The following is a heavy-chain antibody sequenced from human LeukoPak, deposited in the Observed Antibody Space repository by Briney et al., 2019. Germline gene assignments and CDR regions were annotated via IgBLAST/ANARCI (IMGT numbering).Heavy chain of an antibody. CDR3: ERDRGDYDTPYYFDY. CDR1: GGTFTSYA. Sequence: SVKVSCKASGGTFTSYAISWVRQAPGQGLEWMGGIIPIFGTANYAKKFQGRVTITTDESTSTAYMELRSLRSEDTAVYYWERDRGDYDTPYYFDYWGQGTLVTVSS. D-gene: IGHD3-9*01. J-gene: IGHJ4*02. CDR2: IIPIFGTA. V-gene: IGHV1-69*05.